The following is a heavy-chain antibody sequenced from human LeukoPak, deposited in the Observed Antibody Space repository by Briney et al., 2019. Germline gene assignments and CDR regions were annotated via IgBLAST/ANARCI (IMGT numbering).Heavy chain of an antibody. CDR2: ISGSGGGT. CDR3: AKVSCSSTSCYWDY. V-gene: IGHV3-23*01. Sequence: GGSLRLSCAASGFTFSSYAMSWVRQAPGKGLEWVSAISGSGGGTYYADSVKGRFTISRDNSKNTLYLQMNSLRAEDTAVYYCAKVSCSSTSCYWDYWGQGTLVTVSS. CDR1: GFTFSSYA. J-gene: IGHJ4*02. D-gene: IGHD2-2*01.